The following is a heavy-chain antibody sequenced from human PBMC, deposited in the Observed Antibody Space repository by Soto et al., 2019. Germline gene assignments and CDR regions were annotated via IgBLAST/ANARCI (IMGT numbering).Heavy chain of an antibody. J-gene: IGHJ6*02. CDR2: IKHDGSEK. V-gene: IGHV3-7*01. Sequence: PGGSLRLSCAASGFTFSSYWMSRVRQAPGKGLEWVANIKHDGSEKYYVDSVKGRFSISRDNAKNTLYLHMNSLRPEDTAVYYCARGTAAGIYFYGMDVWGQGTTVTVSS. CDR3: ARGTAAGIYFYGMDV. D-gene: IGHD6-13*01. CDR1: GFTFSSYW.